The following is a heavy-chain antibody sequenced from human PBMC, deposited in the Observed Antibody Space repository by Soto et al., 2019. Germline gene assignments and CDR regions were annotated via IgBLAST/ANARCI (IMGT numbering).Heavy chain of an antibody. CDR2: INHSGST. J-gene: IGHJ6*02. CDR1: GGSFSGYY. Sequence: PXGTLSLTCAVYGGSFSGYYWSWIRQPPGKGLEWIGEINHSGSTNYNPSLKSRVTISVDTSKNQFSLKLSSVTAADTAVYYCARAGYSYGYYYYYGMDVWGQGTTVTVSS. D-gene: IGHD5-18*01. CDR3: ARAGYSYGYYYYYGMDV. V-gene: IGHV4-34*01.